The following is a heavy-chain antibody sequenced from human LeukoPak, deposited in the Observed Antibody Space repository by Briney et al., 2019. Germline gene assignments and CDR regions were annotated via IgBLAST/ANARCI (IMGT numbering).Heavy chain of an antibody. CDR2: INPNSGGT. D-gene: IGHD3-16*01. J-gene: IGHJ3*02. CDR1: GYTFTGYY. V-gene: IGHV1-2*02. Sequence: GASVKVSCKASGYTFTGYYMHWVRQAPGQGLEWMGWINPNSGGTNYAQKFQGRVTMTRDTSISTAYMELSRLRSDDTAVYYCARHSEVSGGGVWYAFDIWGQGTMVTVSS. CDR3: ARHSEVSGGGVWYAFDI.